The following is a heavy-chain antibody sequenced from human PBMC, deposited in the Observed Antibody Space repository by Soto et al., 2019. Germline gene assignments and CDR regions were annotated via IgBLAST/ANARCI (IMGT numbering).Heavy chain of an antibody. CDR3: ARKIAAAGGGDY. V-gene: IGHV1-69*02. J-gene: IGHJ4*02. Sequence: QVQLVQSGAEVKKPGSSVKVSCKASGGTFSSYTISWVRQAPGQGLEWMGRIIPILGIATYAQKFQGRVTITANKSTSTAYMELSSLRSEDTAVYYCARKIAAAGGGDYWGQGTLVTVSS. CDR2: IIPILGIA. D-gene: IGHD6-13*01. CDR1: GGTFSSYT.